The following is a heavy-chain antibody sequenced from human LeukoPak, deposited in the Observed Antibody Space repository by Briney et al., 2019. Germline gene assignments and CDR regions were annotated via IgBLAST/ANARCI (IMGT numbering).Heavy chain of an antibody. V-gene: IGHV3-49*03. J-gene: IGHJ4*02. CDR3: ATAGPSSWYGAH. D-gene: IGHD3-10*01. Sequence: GGSLRLSCSASGLTFGDYPMIWFRQAPGKGLEWVGFIRTKDWRATTQYAASVKGRFTISRDDSKSAAYLQMNTLKTEDTAVYYCATAGPSSWYGAHWGQGVLVTVSS. CDR2: IRTKDWRATT. CDR1: GLTFGDYP.